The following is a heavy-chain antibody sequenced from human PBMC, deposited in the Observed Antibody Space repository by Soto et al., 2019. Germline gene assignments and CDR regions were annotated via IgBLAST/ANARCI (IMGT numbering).Heavy chain of an antibody. J-gene: IGHJ4*02. Sequence: EVQLVESGGGLVQPGGSLRLSCAASGFTFSSYAMHWVRQAPGKGLEYVSAISSNGGSTYYANSVKGRFTISRDNSNNTLYLQMVSLRAEDMAVYYCARDGGGYYLDYWGQGTLVTVSS. V-gene: IGHV3-64*01. D-gene: IGHD2-15*01. CDR1: GFTFSSYA. CDR2: ISSNGGST. CDR3: ARDGGGYYLDY.